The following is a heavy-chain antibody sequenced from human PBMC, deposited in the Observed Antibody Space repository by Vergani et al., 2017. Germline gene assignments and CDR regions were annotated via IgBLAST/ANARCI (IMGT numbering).Heavy chain of an antibody. D-gene: IGHD3-16*01. V-gene: IGHV3-30*02. Sequence: QVQLVESGGGVVQRGGSLRLSCATSGFTLSNYDMQWIRQGPGKGLEFVAFIQFDGSNQYYADSVKGRFTLSTDFSKNTLYLQMNSLRTDDTATYYCANHFRGWGIDYGGQGTQVIVSS. CDR1: GFTLSNYD. CDR3: ANHFRGWGIDY. CDR2: IQFDGSNQ. J-gene: IGHJ4*02.